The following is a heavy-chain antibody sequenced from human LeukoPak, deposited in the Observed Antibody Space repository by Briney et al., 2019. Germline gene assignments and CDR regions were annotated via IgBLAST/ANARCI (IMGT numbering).Heavy chain of an antibody. V-gene: IGHV3-7*01. CDR2: IKQDGSEK. D-gene: IGHD3-10*01. Sequence: GGSLRLSCAASGFTFSSYWMSWVRQAPGKGLEWVANIKQDGSEKYYVDSVKGRFTISRDNAKNSLYLQMNSLRAEDTAVYYCARGPTYYYGSGSCPRYYFDYWGQGTLVTVSS. J-gene: IGHJ4*02. CDR3: ARGPTYYYGSGSCPRYYFDY. CDR1: GFTFSSYW.